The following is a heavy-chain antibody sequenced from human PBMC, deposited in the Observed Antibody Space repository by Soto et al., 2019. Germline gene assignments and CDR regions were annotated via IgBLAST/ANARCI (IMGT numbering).Heavy chain of an antibody. D-gene: IGHD3-22*01. CDR2: IYSGGST. V-gene: IGHV3-53*01. J-gene: IGHJ4*02. Sequence: GGSLILSCAASGFTVSSNYMSWVRQAPGKGLEWVSVIYSGGSTYYADSVKGRFTISRDNSKNTLYLQMNSLRAEDTAVYYCARGLIEYYYDSSGYYFDYWGQGTLVTVSS. CDR1: GFTVSSNY. CDR3: ARGLIEYYYDSSGYYFDY.